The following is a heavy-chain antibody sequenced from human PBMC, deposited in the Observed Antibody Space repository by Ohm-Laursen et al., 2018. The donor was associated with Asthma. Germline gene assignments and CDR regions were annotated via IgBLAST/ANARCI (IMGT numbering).Heavy chain of an antibody. V-gene: IGHV3-9*01. CDR2: ISWNSGSI. Sequence: SLRLSCATSGFTFDDYAMHWVRQAPGKGLEWVSGISWNSGSIGYADSVKGRFTISRDNAKNSLHLQMNSLRAEATALYYCAKESPQWLAYFDYWGQGTLVTVSS. CDR3: AKESPQWLAYFDY. J-gene: IGHJ4*02. CDR1: GFTFDDYA. D-gene: IGHD6-19*01.